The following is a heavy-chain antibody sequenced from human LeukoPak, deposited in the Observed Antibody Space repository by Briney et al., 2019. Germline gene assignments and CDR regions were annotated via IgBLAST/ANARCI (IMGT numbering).Heavy chain of an antibody. J-gene: IGHJ3*02. Sequence: SQTLSLTCTVSGGSISSGSYYWSWIRQPAGKGLEWIGRIYTSGSTNYNPSLKSRVTISVDTSKNQFSLKLSSVTAADTAVYYCARGDYYDSSGYLGGNGAFDIWGQGTMVTASS. V-gene: IGHV4-61*02. CDR3: ARGDYYDSSGYLGGNGAFDI. D-gene: IGHD3-22*01. CDR1: GGSISSGSYY. CDR2: IYTSGST.